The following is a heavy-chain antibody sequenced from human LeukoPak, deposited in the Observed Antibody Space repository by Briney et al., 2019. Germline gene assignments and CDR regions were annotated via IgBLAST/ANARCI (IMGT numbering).Heavy chain of an antibody. V-gene: IGHV3-23*01. CDR3: ARAVAYYKILTGYAQYYFDY. Sequence: GGSLRLSCAASGFTFSSYSMNWVRQAPGKGLEWVSAISGSGGSTYYADSVRGRFTISRDNSKNTLYLQINSLRAEDTAVYYCARAVAYYKILTGYAQYYFDYWGQGTLVTVSS. CDR1: GFTFSSYS. CDR2: ISGSGGST. D-gene: IGHD3-9*01. J-gene: IGHJ4*02.